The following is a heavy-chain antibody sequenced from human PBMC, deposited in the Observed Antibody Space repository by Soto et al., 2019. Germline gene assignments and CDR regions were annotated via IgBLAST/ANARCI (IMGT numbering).Heavy chain of an antibody. CDR1: GASIRGSYYF. J-gene: IGHJ5*02. D-gene: IGHD6-19*01. CDR3: ARQSSGWYDNWFDP. CDR2: VYSTGST. Sequence: NPSETLSLTCTVTGASIRGSYYFWSWIRQPPGEGLEWLGYVYSTGSTYYNPSLKSRISMSVDTSKNQFSLILSSVSAADTAVYYCARQSSGWYDNWFDPWGQGTLVTVSS. V-gene: IGHV4-30-4*08.